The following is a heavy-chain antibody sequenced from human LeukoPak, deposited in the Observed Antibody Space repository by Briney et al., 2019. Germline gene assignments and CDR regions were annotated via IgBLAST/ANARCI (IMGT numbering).Heavy chain of an antibody. CDR1: GGSITSRYY. D-gene: IGHD3-10*01. Sequence: SETLSLTCTVSGGSITSRYYWAWIRQPPGKGLEWIGTIYYSGSTNYNPSPKSRVTISVDTSKNQFSLKLSSVTAADTAVYYCARHYYGSGSYGYWFDPWGQGTLVTVSS. CDR2: IYYSGST. J-gene: IGHJ5*02. CDR3: ARHYYGSGSYGYWFDP. V-gene: IGHV4-39*07.